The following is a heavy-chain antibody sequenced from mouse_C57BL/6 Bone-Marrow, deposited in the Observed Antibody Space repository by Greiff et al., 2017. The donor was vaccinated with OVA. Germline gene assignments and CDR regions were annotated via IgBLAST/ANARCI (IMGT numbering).Heavy chain of an antibody. D-gene: IGHD1-1*01. Sequence: QVQLQQSGAELARPGASVKLSCKASGYTFTSYGISWVKQRTGQGLEWIGEIYPRSGNTYYNEKLQGKATLTADKSSSTAYMELRSLTSEDAAVYFCARWGTTVISDFDVWGTGTTVTVSS. CDR1: GYTFTSYG. V-gene: IGHV1-81*01. CDR2: IYPRSGNT. CDR3: ARWGTTVISDFDV. J-gene: IGHJ1*03.